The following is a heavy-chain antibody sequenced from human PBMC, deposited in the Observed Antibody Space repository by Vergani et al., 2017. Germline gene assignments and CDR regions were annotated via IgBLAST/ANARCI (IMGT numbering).Heavy chain of an antibody. Sequence: EVQLLESGGGLVQSVGSLRLLCAVSGLTLSSYATRWVRQAPGKGVEWVSAISCSGGSTYYADSGKGRFTISRDNSKNTQYLQMNRRRAEDTAVYYCAKGNDRYGMDVWGQGTTVTVSS. CDR3: AKGNDRYGMDV. D-gene: IGHD2-8*01. CDR2: ISCSGGST. J-gene: IGHJ6*02. CDR1: GLTLSSYA. V-gene: IGHV3-23*01.